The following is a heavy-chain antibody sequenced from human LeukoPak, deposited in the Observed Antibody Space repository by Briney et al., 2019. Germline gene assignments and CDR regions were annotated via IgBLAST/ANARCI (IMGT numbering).Heavy chain of an antibody. CDR3: ARVGYSYVINDWSRTGLGAYPTKYYYHMDV. V-gene: IGHV4-34*01. D-gene: IGHD5-18*01. Sequence: SETLSLTCAVYGGSFSDYYWSWIRQPPGKGLEWIGEINPSGSTNYSPSLKSRVTITVDTSKNQFSLKLSSVAAADTAVYFCARVGYSYVINDWSRTGLGAYPTKYYYHMDVWDKGTTVTVSS. J-gene: IGHJ6*03. CDR2: INPSGST. CDR1: GGSFSDYY.